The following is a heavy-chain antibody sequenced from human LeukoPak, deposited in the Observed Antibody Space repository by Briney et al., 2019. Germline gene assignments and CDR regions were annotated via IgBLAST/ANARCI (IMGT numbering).Heavy chain of an antibody. CDR3: ARVYHDPVSSGFYFDH. CDR2: IYHSGST. V-gene: IGHV4-30-4*01. D-gene: IGHD3-22*01. Sequence: PSETLSLTCTVSGGPLSSGDYYWSWIRQPPGKGLEWIGYIYHSGSTYYNPSLKSRLTISVDTSKNQFSLRMSSATGADTAVYFCARVYHDPVSSGFYFDHWGQGILVTVS. J-gene: IGHJ4*02. CDR1: GGPLSSGDYY.